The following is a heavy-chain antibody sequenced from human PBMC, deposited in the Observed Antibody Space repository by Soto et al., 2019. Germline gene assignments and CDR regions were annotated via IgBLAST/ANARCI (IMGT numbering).Heavy chain of an antibody. D-gene: IGHD2-21*02. J-gene: IGHJ4*02. Sequence: GSLRLSCAASGFAFNIYAMHWVRQAPGKGLEYVSGITSDGSNTYCANSLKGRFTVSRDNSKNTLYLQMGSLRPEDTAVYYCARGTGLYCGGDCFPLDYWGPGTPVTVSS. V-gene: IGHV3-64*01. CDR1: GFAFNIYA. CDR2: ITSDGSNT. CDR3: ARGTGLYCGGDCFPLDY.